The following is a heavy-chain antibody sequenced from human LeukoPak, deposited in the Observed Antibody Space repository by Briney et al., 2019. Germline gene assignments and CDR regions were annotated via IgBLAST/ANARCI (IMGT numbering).Heavy chain of an antibody. CDR2: IIPIFGTA. V-gene: IGHV1-69*13. CDR3: ARLWFGELLD. J-gene: IGHJ4*02. D-gene: IGHD3-10*01. CDR1: GGTFSSYA. Sequence: GASVKVSCKASGGTFSSYAISWVRQAPGQGLEWMGGIIPIFGTANYAQKFQGRVTITADESTSTAYMELRSLRSDDTAVYYCARLWFGELLDWGQGTLVTVSS.